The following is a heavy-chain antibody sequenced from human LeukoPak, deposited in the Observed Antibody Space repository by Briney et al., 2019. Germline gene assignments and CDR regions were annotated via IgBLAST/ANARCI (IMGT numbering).Heavy chain of an antibody. CDR2: LSYDGTSK. Sequence: GGSLRLSCATSGVTFSTSAMQWVRQAPGKGLEWVTLLSYDGTSKFYADSVKGRFTTSRDDSKSTLYLQMNSLRPEDTAVYYCTTNWGMEVWGQGTMVTVSS. J-gene: IGHJ6*02. V-gene: IGHV3-30*14. CDR1: GVTFSTSA. CDR3: TTNWGMEV.